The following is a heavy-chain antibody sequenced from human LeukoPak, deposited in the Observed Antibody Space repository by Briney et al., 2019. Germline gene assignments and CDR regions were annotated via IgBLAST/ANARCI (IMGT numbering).Heavy chain of an antibody. CDR3: ARDSPHYDILTGYYKGWYFDL. CDR2: ISSSSSTI. D-gene: IGHD3-9*01. CDR1: GFTFSSYE. V-gene: IGHV3-48*02. J-gene: IGHJ2*01. Sequence: GGSLRLSCAASGFTFSSYEMNWVRQAPGEGLEWVSYISSSSSTIYYADSVKGRFTISRDNAENSLYLQMNSLRDEDTAVYYCARDSPHYDILTGYYKGWYFDLWGRGTLVTVSS.